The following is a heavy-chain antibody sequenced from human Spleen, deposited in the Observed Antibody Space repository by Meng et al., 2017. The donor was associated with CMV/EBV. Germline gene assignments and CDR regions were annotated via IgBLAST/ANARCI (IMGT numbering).Heavy chain of an antibody. CDR2: ISGIVPGT. D-gene: IGHD2-2*02. CDR1: GFTFSSYA. Sequence: GGSLRLSCATSGFTFSSYAMNWVRQAPGKGLDWVSTISGIVPGTCCADSVRGRFTISRDNSKDNLYLQMNTLRAEDTAVYYCAKNWAHHCSSTSCYRGDYFDYWGQGTLVTVSS. V-gene: IGHV3-23*01. J-gene: IGHJ4*02. CDR3: AKNWAHHCSSTSCYRGDYFDY.